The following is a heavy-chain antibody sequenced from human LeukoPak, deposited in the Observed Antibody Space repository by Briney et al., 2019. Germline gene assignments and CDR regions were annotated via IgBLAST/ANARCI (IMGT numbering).Heavy chain of an antibody. Sequence: SETLSLTCAVYGGSFSGYYWSWIRQPPGKGLEWIGSIYYSGSTYYNPSLKSRVTISVDTSKNQFSLKLSSVTAADTAVYYCARDLGGPPEYYFDYWGQGTLVTVFS. J-gene: IGHJ4*02. D-gene: IGHD3-3*01. V-gene: IGHV4-34*01. CDR1: GGSFSGYY. CDR2: IYYSGST. CDR3: ARDLGGPPEYYFDY.